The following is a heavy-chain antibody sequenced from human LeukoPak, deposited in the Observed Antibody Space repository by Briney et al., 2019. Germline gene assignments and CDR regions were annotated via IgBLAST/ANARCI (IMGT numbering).Heavy chain of an antibody. CDR2: FYYSGST. CDR3: ARCQGGNYYLNYFDY. Sequence: SETLSLTCTVTGGSFSTYYWSWIWQPPGQGLEWIGHFYYSGSTNYNPSLKSRVTISVDTSRNQFSLKLTSVTAADTAVYYCARCQGGNYYLNYFDYWGQGALVTVSS. D-gene: IGHD1-26*01. V-gene: IGHV4-59*01. CDR1: GGSFSTYY. J-gene: IGHJ4*02.